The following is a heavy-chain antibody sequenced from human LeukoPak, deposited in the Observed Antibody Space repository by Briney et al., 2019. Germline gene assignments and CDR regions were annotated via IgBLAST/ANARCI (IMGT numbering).Heavy chain of an antibody. J-gene: IGHJ4*02. V-gene: IGHV3-7*05. CDR3: ATYGSGSYFDY. Sequence: GGSLRLSCAASGFTFSTYWMTWVRQAPGKGLEWVANIKQDGSETYYVDSVKGRFIISRDNAKNSLYLQMNSLRAEDTAVYYCATYGSGSYFDYWGQGTLVTVSS. D-gene: IGHD3-10*01. CDR2: IKQDGSET. CDR1: GFTFSTYW.